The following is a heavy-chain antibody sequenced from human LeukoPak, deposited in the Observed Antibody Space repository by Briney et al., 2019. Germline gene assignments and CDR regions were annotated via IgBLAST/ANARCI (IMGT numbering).Heavy chain of an antibody. Sequence: SVKVSCKASGGTFSSYAISWVRQAPGQGLEWMGGIIPIFGTANYAQKFQGRVTITADESTSTAYMELSGLRSEDTAVYYCARDLGDFAGPDYYYYMDVWGKGTTVTVSS. J-gene: IGHJ6*03. CDR1: GGTFSSYA. CDR3: ARDLGDFAGPDYYYYMDV. CDR2: IIPIFGTA. D-gene: IGHD3-3*01. V-gene: IGHV1-69*13.